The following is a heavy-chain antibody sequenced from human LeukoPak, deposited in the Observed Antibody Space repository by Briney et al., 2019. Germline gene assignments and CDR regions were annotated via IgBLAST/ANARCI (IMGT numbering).Heavy chain of an antibody. J-gene: IGHJ4*02. Sequence: GGSLRLSCAASGFTLSSYSMNWVRQAPGHGLECVSSISSSSSYIYYADSVKGRLTISRDNAKNSLYLQMNSLRAEDTAVYYCARSDCSGASCYSDYWGQGTLVTVSS. CDR1: GFTLSSYS. CDR2: ISSSSSYI. V-gene: IGHV3-21*01. CDR3: ARSDCSGASCYSDY. D-gene: IGHD2-15*01.